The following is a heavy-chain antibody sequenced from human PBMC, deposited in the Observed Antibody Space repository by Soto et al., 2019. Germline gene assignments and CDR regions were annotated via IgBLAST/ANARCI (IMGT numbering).Heavy chain of an antibody. Sequence: ASVKVSCKASGYTFTIYAMHWVRQAPGQRLEWMGWINAGNGNTKYSQKFQGRVTITRDTSASTAYMELSSLRSEDTAVYYCARDQRFSSSWTGYWGQGTLVTVSS. J-gene: IGHJ4*02. V-gene: IGHV1-3*01. CDR3: ARDQRFSSSWTGY. D-gene: IGHD6-13*01. CDR2: INAGNGNT. CDR1: GYTFTIYA.